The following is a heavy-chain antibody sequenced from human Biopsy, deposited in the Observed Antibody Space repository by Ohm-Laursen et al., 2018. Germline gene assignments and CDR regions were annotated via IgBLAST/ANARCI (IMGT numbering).Heavy chain of an antibody. Sequence: GSLRLSCSASGLTFDDYGMHWARQAPGKGLEWVSLISWYGRTRYYADSVKGRFTISRDNSKNSLYLQMNSLRLEDTALYFCARAFRGQYFYYYYGMDVWGQGTTVTVSS. V-gene: IGHV3-43D*04. CDR1: GLTFDDYG. J-gene: IGHJ6*02. D-gene: IGHD3-9*01. CDR2: ISWYGRTR. CDR3: ARAFRGQYFYYYYGMDV.